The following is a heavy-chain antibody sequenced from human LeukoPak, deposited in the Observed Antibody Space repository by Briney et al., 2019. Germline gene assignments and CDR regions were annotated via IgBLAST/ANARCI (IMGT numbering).Heavy chain of an antibody. CDR3: ARGPRGYSYGYAFDY. D-gene: IGHD5-18*01. CDR2: INHSGST. V-gene: IGHV4-34*01. CDR1: GGSFSGYY. Sequence: PSETLSLTCAVYGGSFSGYYWSWIRQPPGKGLEWIGEINHSGSTNYNPSLKSRVTISVDTSKNQFSLKLSSVTAADTAVYYCARGPRGYSYGYAFDYWGQGTLVTVSS. J-gene: IGHJ4*02.